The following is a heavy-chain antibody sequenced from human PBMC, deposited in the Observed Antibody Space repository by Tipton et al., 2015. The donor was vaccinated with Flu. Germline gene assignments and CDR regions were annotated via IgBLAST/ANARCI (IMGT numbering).Heavy chain of an antibody. J-gene: IGHJ5*02. CDR1: GYTFTSYG. V-gene: IGHV1-18*01. CDR2: ISAYNGNT. Sequence: LVQSGAEVKKPGASVKVSCKASGYTFTSYGISWVRQAPGQGLEWMGWISAYNGNTNYAQKLQGRVTMTTDTSTSTAYMELRSLRSDDTAVYYCARASTYYDFWSGAWFDPWGQGTLVTVSS. CDR3: ARASTYYDFWSGAWFDP. D-gene: IGHD3-3*01.